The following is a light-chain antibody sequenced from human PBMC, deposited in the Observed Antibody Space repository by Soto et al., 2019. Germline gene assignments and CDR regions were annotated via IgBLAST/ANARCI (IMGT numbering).Light chain of an antibody. J-gene: IGKJ1*01. CDR3: QQYETFSGT. CDR1: QDVRNY. CDR2: GAF. V-gene: IGKV1-6*01. Sequence: AIQMTQSPSSLSASVGDRLTITCRASQDVRNYVGWYQQKPGKAPKFLIYGAFSLETGIPSRFSGSGSGTKFTLTIASLQPDDFATYYCQQYETFSGTFGPGTKVDIK.